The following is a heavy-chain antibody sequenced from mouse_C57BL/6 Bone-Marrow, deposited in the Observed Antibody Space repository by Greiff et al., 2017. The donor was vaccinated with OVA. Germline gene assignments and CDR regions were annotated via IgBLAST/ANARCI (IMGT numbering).Heavy chain of an antibody. J-gene: IGHJ1*03. Sequence: QVQLKQSGAELMKPGASVKLSCKATGYTFTGYWIEWVKQRPGHGLEWIGEILPGSGSTNYNEKFKGKATFTADTSSNTAYMRLSSLTTEDSAIYYCARRRDGNWYFDVWGTGTTVTVSS. CDR1: GYTFTGYW. CDR2: ILPGSGST. D-gene: IGHD2-1*01. V-gene: IGHV1-9*01. CDR3: ARRRDGNWYFDV.